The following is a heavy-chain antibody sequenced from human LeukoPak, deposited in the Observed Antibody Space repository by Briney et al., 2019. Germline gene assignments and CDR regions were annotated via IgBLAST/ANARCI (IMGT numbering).Heavy chain of an antibody. D-gene: IGHD2-21*02. V-gene: IGHV3-33*01. Sequence: PGGSLRLSCAASGFSFSTYGMHWVRQAPGKGLEWVAVACGDGSNKFYADSVKGRFTISKDISKSTLYVQMDNLRAEDTALYYCATGGGHYYDHWGQGTLVTVSS. CDR1: GFSFSTYG. J-gene: IGHJ4*02. CDR2: ACGDGSNK. CDR3: ATGGGHYYDH.